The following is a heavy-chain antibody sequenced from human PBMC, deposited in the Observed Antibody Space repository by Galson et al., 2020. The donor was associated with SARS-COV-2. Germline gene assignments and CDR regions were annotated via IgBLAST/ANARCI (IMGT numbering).Heavy chain of an antibody. V-gene: IGHV3-33*01. D-gene: IGHD6-13*01. CDR3: ARDPPPGWYSSRWYDSVDFDY. CDR1: GFTFSSYG. J-gene: IGHJ4*02. Sequence: GGSLRLSCAASGFTFSSYGMHWVRQAPGKGLEWVAVIRYDGSNKYYADPVKGRFTISRDNSKNTLYLQMNSLRAEDTAVYYCARDPPPGWYSSRWYDSVDFDYWGQGTVVTVSS. CDR2: IRYDGSNK.